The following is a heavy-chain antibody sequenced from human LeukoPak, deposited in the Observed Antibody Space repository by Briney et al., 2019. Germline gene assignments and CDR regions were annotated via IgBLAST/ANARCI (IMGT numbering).Heavy chain of an antibody. D-gene: IGHD2-2*01. J-gene: IGHJ4*02. CDR2: IYYSGST. CDR1: GGSISSGGYY. V-gene: IGHV4-31*03. Sequence: SETLSLTCTVSGGSISSGGYYWSWIRQHPGKGLEWIGYIYYSGSTYYNPSLKSRVTISVDTSKNQFSLKLSSVTAADTAVYYCAACSRPLYYFDYWGQGTLVTVSS. CDR3: AACSRPLYYFDY.